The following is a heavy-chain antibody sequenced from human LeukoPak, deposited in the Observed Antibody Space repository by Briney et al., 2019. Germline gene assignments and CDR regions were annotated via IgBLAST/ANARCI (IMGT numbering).Heavy chain of an antibody. J-gene: IGHJ1*01. CDR1: GFTFSSYS. V-gene: IGHV3-21*01. CDR3: LIAAAGTGYFQH. D-gene: IGHD6-13*01. CDR2: ISSSSSYI. Sequence: GGSLRLSCAASGFTFSSYSMNWVRRAPGKGLEWVSSISSSSSYIYYADSVKGRFTISRDNAKNSLYLQMNSLRAEDTAVYYCLIAAAGTGYFQHWGQGTLVTVSS.